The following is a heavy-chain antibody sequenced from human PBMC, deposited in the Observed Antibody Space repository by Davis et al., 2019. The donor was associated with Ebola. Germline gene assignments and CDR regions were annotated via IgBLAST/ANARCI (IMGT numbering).Heavy chain of an antibody. D-gene: IGHD3-3*01. CDR3: AKGSVTIFGVAPDYYGMDV. V-gene: IGHV3-30*18. Sequence: GESLKISCAASGFTFSSYWMHWVRQVPGKGLVWVAVISYDGSNKYYADSVKGRFTISRDNSKNTLHLQMNSLRAEDTAVYYCAKGSVTIFGVAPDYYGMDVWGKGTTVTVSS. CDR2: ISYDGSNK. J-gene: IGHJ6*04. CDR1: GFTFSSYW.